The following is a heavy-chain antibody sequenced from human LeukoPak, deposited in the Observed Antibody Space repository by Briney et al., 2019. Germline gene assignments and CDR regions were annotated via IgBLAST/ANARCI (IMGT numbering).Heavy chain of an antibody. CDR3: ARELSPGYYDFWSGPNWFDP. D-gene: IGHD3-3*01. Sequence: PSETLSLTCTVSGGSISSYYWSWIRQPPGKGLEWIGYIYYSGSTNYNPSLKSRVTISVDTSKNQISLKLSSVTAADTAVYYCARELSPGYYDFWSGPNWFDPWGQGTLVTVSS. CDR2: IYYSGST. J-gene: IGHJ5*02. CDR1: GGSISSYY. V-gene: IGHV4-59*01.